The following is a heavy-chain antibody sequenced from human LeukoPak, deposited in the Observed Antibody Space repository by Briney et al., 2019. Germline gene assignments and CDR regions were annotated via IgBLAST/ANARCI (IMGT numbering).Heavy chain of an antibody. Sequence: ASVKVSCKASGYTFTSYDINWVRQATGQGLEWMGWMNPNSGNTGYAQKFQGRVTMTRNTSISTAYMELRSLRSDDTAVYYCARDYDFWSGYYSYWGQGTLVTVSS. CDR2: MNPNSGNT. V-gene: IGHV1-8*01. J-gene: IGHJ4*02. CDR3: ARDYDFWSGYYSY. CDR1: GYTFTSYD. D-gene: IGHD3-3*01.